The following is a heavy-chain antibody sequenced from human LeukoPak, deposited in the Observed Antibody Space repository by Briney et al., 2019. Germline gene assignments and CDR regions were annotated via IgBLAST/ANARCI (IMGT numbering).Heavy chain of an antibody. V-gene: IGHV3-21*04. Sequence: PGGSLRLSCAASGFTFSSYSMNWVRQAPGKGLEWVLSISSSGSTKNYADSVKGRFTISRDNARNSLYLQMNSLRAEDTAVYYCAREFEERYISSFYSFFLWGQGTLVTVSS. J-gene: IGHJ4*02. CDR1: GFTFSSYS. CDR2: ISSSGSTK. D-gene: IGHD6-13*01. CDR3: AREFEERYISSFYSFFL.